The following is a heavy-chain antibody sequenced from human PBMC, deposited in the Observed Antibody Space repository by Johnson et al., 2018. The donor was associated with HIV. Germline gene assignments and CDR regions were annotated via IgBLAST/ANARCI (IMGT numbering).Heavy chain of an antibody. V-gene: IGHV3-30*02. CDR2: IRYDGSNK. J-gene: IGHJ3*02. CDR1: GFTFSSYG. CDR3: AKDKDYYDSSAYGGALDI. Sequence: QVQLVESGGGSVQPGRSLRLSCAASGFTFSSYGMHWVRQAPGKGLEWVAFIRYDGSNKYYADSVKGRFTISRDNSKNTLYLQMNSLRAEDTALYYCAKDKDYYDSSAYGGALDIWGQGTMVTVSS. D-gene: IGHD3-22*01.